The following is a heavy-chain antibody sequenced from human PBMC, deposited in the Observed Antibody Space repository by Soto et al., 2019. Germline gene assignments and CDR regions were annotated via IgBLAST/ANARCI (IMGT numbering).Heavy chain of an antibody. V-gene: IGHV4-34*01. Sequence: SETLSLTCAVYGGSFSGYYWSWIRQPPGNGLEWIGEINHSGSTNYNPSLKSRVTISVDTSKNQFSLKLSSVTAADTAVYYCASRRYCSSTSCYAGNWFDPWGQGTLVTVSS. CDR3: ASRRYCSSTSCYAGNWFDP. D-gene: IGHD2-2*01. J-gene: IGHJ5*02. CDR2: INHSGST. CDR1: GGSFSGYY.